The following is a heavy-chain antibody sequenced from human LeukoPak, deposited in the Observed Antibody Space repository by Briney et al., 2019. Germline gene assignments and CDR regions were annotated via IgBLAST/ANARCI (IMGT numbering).Heavy chain of an antibody. CDR2: IYYSGST. CDR1: GGSISSYY. Sequence: SETLSLTCTVSGGSISSYYWSCIRQPPGKGLEWIGYIYYSGSTNYNPSLKSRVTISVDTSKNQFSLKLSSVTAADTAVYYCATSTTVTTDYFDYWGQGTLVTVSS. CDR3: ATSTTVTTDYFDY. V-gene: IGHV4-59*08. J-gene: IGHJ4*02. D-gene: IGHD4-17*01.